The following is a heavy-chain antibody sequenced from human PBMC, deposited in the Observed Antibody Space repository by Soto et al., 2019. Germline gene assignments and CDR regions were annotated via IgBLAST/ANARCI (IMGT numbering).Heavy chain of an antibody. CDR3: ARLRYFDWLPDFGY. D-gene: IGHD3-9*01. V-gene: IGHV2-5*02. Sequence: QITLKESGPTLVKPTQTLTLTCTFSGFSLSTSGVGVGWIRQPPGKALEWLALIYWDDDKRYSPSLKSRLTITKDTSKNQVVLTMTNMDPVDTATYYCARLRYFDWLPDFGYWGQGTLVTVSS. CDR1: GFSLSTSGVG. CDR2: IYWDDDK. J-gene: IGHJ4*02.